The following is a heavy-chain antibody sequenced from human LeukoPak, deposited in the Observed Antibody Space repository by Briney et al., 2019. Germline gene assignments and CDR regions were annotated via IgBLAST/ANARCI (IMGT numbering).Heavy chain of an antibody. CDR1: GFPFSSYS. Sequence: GGSLRLSCAASGFPFSSYSLHWVRQSPGKGLEWVALLSYDGSIKHYADSVKGRFTLSRDNSKITVYLQMDSLRADDTAVYYCARGVSTWYRIDYWGQGTLVTVSS. CDR3: ARGVSTWYRIDY. CDR2: LSYDGSIK. D-gene: IGHD6-13*01. V-gene: IGHV3-30*01. J-gene: IGHJ4*02.